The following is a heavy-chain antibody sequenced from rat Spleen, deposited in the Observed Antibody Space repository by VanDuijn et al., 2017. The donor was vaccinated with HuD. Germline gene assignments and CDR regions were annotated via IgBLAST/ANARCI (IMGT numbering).Heavy chain of an antibody. CDR2: ITYSGST. Sequence: EIQLQESGPGLVKPSQSLSLTCSVTGYTIPSGYDWSWIRKFPGNKMEWMGYITYSGSTKYNPSLKSRISNTREPSKNQFFLQLNSVTTEDTATYYCARSRYNNYVMDAWGQGASVTVSA. CDR1: GYTIPSGYD. D-gene: IGHD1-10*01. J-gene: IGHJ4*01. CDR3: ARSRYNNYVMDA. V-gene: IGHV3-4*01.